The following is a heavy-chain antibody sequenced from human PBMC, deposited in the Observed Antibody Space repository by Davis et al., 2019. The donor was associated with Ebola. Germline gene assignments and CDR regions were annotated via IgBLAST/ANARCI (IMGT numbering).Heavy chain of an antibody. CDR2: ISSSSSTI. CDR3: ARGGESCSSTSCYTDYYYYYYMDV. Sequence: GGSLRLSCAASGFTFSSYSMNWVRQAPGKGLEWVSSISSSSSTIYYADSVKGRFTISRDNAKNSLYLQMNSLRAEDTAVYYCARGGESCSSTSCYTDYYYYYYMDVWGKGTTVTVSS. V-gene: IGHV3-48*01. D-gene: IGHD2-2*02. J-gene: IGHJ6*03. CDR1: GFTFSSYS.